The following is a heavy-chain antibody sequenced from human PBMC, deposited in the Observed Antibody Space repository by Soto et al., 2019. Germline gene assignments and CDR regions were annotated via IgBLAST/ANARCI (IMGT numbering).Heavy chain of an antibody. CDR3: AKDVGEGDSVVVPAATGNWFDP. V-gene: IGHV3-23*01. Sequence: EVQLLESGGGLVQPGGSLRLSCAASGFTFSSYAMSWVRQAPGKGLEWVSAISGSGGSTYYADSVKGRFTISRDNSKNTLYLQMNSLRAEDTAVYYCAKDVGEGDSVVVPAATGNWFDPWGQGTLVTVS. J-gene: IGHJ5*02. CDR1: GFTFSSYA. D-gene: IGHD2-2*01. CDR2: ISGSGGST.